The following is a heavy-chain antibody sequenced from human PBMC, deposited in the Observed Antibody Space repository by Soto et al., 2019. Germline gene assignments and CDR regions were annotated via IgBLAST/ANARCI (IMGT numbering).Heavy chain of an antibody. J-gene: IGHJ4*02. Sequence: PSETLSLTCAVYGGSFSGYYWSWIRQPPGKGLEWIGEINHSGSTNYNPSLKSRVTISVDTSKNQFSLKLSSVTAADTAVYYCARGREVVVVAATLDYWGQGTLVTVSS. D-gene: IGHD2-15*01. CDR1: GGSFSGYY. V-gene: IGHV4-34*01. CDR2: INHSGST. CDR3: ARGREVVVVAATLDY.